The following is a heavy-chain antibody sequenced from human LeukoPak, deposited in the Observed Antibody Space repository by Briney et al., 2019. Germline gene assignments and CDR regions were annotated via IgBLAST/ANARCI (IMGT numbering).Heavy chain of an antibody. CDR3: AKDSSWYDDPVHFDY. J-gene: IGHJ4*02. Sequence: PGGSLRLSCAASGFTFSSYGMHWVRQAPGTGLEWVAFIRYDGSNKYYADSVKGRFTISRDNSKNTLYLQMNSLRAEDTAVYYCAKDSSWYDDPVHFDYWGQGTLVTVSS. D-gene: IGHD6-13*01. V-gene: IGHV3-30*02. CDR2: IRYDGSNK. CDR1: GFTFSSYG.